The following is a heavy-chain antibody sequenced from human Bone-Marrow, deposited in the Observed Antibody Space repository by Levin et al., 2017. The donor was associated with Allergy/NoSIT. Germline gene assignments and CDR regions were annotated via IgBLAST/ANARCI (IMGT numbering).Heavy chain of an antibody. CDR2: INSDGSTT. Sequence: QAGGSLRLSCAASGFTFSNYWMHWVRQAPGKGLVWVSRINSDGSTTDYADSVKGRFTISRDNAKNTLYLQMNSLRAEDTAVYYCARPNSGNYYGWAYWGQGTLVTVSA. CDR3: ARPNSGNYYGWAY. J-gene: IGHJ4*02. D-gene: IGHD1-26*01. V-gene: IGHV3-74*01. CDR1: GFTFSNYW.